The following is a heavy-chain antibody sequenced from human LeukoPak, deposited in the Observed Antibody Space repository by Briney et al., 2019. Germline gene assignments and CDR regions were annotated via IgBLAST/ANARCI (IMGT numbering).Heavy chain of an antibody. D-gene: IGHD4-23*01. Sequence: PSETLSLTCTVSGGSISSYYWSWIRQPPGKGLEWIGYIYYSGSTNYNPSLKSRVTISVDTSKNQFSLKLSSVTAADTAVYYCARSLYGGKVPDDYWGQGTLVTVSS. J-gene: IGHJ4*02. CDR3: ARSLYGGKVPDDY. V-gene: IGHV4-59*01. CDR1: GGSISSYY. CDR2: IYYSGST.